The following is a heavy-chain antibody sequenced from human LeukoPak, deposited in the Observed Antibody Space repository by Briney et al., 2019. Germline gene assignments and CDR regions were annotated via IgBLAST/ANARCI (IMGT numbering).Heavy chain of an antibody. CDR1: GLTFSDCD. CDR3: VRAFPHLRTATAGDF. V-gene: IGHV3-21*06. CDR2: ISGRSTHI. Sequence: GGSLRLSCTAYGLTFSDCDMNWVRQAPGKGLEWLSSISGRSTHIYYGDSVKGRFTISRDNAQNLVFLQMNSLRVEDTAVYYCVRAFPHLRTATAGDFWGQGVLVTVAS. J-gene: IGHJ4*02. D-gene: IGHD4-11*01.